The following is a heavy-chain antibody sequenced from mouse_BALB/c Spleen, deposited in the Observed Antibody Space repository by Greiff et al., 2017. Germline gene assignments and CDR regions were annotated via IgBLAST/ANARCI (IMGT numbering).Heavy chain of an antibody. CDR1: GYTFTSYV. D-gene: IGHD2-1*01. CDR2: INPYNDGT. CDR3: ARSGGYCGNPWFAY. Sequence: EVQLQQSGPELVKPGASVKMSCKASGYTFTSYVMHWVKQKPGQGLEWIGYINPYNDGTKYNEKFKGKATLTSDKSSSTAYMELSSMTSEDSAVYYCARSGGYCGNPWFAYWGQGTLVTVSA. J-gene: IGHJ3*01. V-gene: IGHV1-14*01.